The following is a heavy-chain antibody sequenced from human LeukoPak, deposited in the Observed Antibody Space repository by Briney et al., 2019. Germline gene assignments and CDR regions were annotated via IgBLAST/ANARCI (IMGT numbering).Heavy chain of an antibody. D-gene: IGHD1-26*01. CDR2: IRNKANSYTT. Sequence: GGSLRLSCAASGFTFSDHAMDWVRQAPGKGLEWVGRIRNKANSYTTEYAASVQGRFTVSRDDSKNSLYLQMNSMKTEDTAVYYCTRIVGANDWGQGTLVTVSS. J-gene: IGHJ4*02. CDR3: TRIVGAND. CDR1: GFTFSDHA. V-gene: IGHV3-72*01.